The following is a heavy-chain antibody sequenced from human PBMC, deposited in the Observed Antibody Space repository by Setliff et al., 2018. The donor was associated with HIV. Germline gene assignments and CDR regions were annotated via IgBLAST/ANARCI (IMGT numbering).Heavy chain of an antibody. CDR1: GGSISSYY. J-gene: IGHJ4*02. CDR2: VNRGRRT. CDR3: AREIPHSYGGRGHPL. V-gene: IGHV4-34*01. Sequence: SETLSLTCTVSGGSISSYYWSWIRQPPGMGLEWIGEVNRGRRTNYNSSLKSRVTISIDTSRNQFSLTVSSVTAADTAVYYCAREIPHSYGGRGHPLWGQGTLVTVSS. D-gene: IGHD3-22*01.